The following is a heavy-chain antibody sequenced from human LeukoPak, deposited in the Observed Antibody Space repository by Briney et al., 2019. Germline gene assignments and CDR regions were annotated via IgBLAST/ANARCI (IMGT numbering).Heavy chain of an antibody. Sequence: XSWXRXAXXXGLEGVXNIKQDGREKYYVGSVKGRFTISRDNAKTSLYLQMNSLRAEDTAVYYCARDLVAVAGEFDYWGQGTLVTVSS. D-gene: IGHD6-19*01. CDR2: IKQDGREK. V-gene: IGHV3-7*03. J-gene: IGHJ4*02. CDR3: ARDLVAVAGEFDY.